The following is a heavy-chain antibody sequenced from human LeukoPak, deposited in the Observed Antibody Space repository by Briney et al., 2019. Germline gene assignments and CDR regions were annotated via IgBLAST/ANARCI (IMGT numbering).Heavy chain of an antibody. D-gene: IGHD5-24*01. CDR2: IEEDGTRE. Sequence: GGSLRLSCAASGFTFSNYWMSWVRQAPGKGLEWVANIEEDGTREDYVDSVRGRFTVSRDNANNSVYLQMNNLRAEDTAVYYCVSQQLAPPWGQGTLVTVSS. CDR1: GFTFSNYW. CDR3: VSQQLAPP. J-gene: IGHJ5*02. V-gene: IGHV3-7*01.